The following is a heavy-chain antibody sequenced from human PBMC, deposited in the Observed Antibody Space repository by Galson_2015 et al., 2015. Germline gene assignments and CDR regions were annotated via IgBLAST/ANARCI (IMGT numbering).Heavy chain of an antibody. D-gene: IGHD2-15*01. CDR1: GGSFSGYY. J-gene: IGHJ2*01. CDR2: INHSGST. Sequence: SETLSLTCAVYGGSFSGYYWSWIRQPPGKGLEWIGEINHSGSTNYNPSLKSRVTISVDTSKNQFSLKLSSVTAADTAVYYCARGPHGRRRIVVVVAAHSSWYFDLWGRGTLVTVSS. V-gene: IGHV4-34*01. CDR3: ARGPHGRRRIVVVVAAHSSWYFDL.